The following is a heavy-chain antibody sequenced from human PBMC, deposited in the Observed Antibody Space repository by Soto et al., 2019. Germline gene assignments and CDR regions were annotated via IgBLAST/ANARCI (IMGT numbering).Heavy chain of an antibody. CDR1: GYTFSTYG. V-gene: IGHV1-18*01. Sequence: QVQLVQSGPEGKKPGASVKISCKASGYTFSTYGFSWVRQAPGQGLEWMGWIGPHNGDTNYVQKFQGRVTMTTDTATTTSYMELRTLTSDDTAVYFCARDWRGAEGFDPWGQGTLVTVSS. D-gene: IGHD3-3*01. CDR2: IGPHNGDT. J-gene: IGHJ5*02. CDR3: ARDWRGAEGFDP.